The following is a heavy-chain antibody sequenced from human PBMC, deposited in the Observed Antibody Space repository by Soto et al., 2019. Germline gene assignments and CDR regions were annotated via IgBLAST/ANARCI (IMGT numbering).Heavy chain of an antibody. CDR1: GFIIPCCA. D-gene: IGHD1-26*01. CDR2: IGADGTHK. J-gene: IGHJ4*02. V-gene: IGHV3-30*01. CDR3: ARDVRVGEPDYFDD. Sequence: QVRLVESGGGGVQPGRSLRLSCAASGFIIPCCAIHWIRQAPGKGLEWVAVIGADGTHKYYGDSVQGRFTISRDTSQNMVFLQMDSLTAEYTDLYYCARDVRVGEPDYFDDWGQGTRVSVSS.